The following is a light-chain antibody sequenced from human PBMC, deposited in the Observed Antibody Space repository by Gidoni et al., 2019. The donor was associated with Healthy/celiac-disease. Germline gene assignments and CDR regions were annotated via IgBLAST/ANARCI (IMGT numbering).Light chain of an antibody. CDR2: EGS. CDR3: CSYAGSSTYVV. Sequence: QSALTPPASVAGSPGPSITISCTGTSSDVGRYNLVSWYTQHPGKAPKLMIYEGSKRPSGVSNRFSGSKSCNTASLTISGLQAEDDADYYCCSYAGSSTYVVFGGGTKLTVL. J-gene: IGLJ2*01. V-gene: IGLV2-23*01. CDR1: SSDVGRYNL.